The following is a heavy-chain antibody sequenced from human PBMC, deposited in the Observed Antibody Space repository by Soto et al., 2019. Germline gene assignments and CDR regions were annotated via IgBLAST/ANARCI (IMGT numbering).Heavy chain of an antibody. D-gene: IGHD3-3*01. CDR3: ARVAYDFWSGWGGAGYYYYVDV. CDR2: IYYSGGT. CDR1: GGSTSSYY. V-gene: IGHV4-59*01. Sequence: QVQLQESGPGLVKPSETLSLTCTVSGGSTSSYYWSWIRQPPGKGLEWIGHIYYSGGTNYNSSLTSRVTISVDPSKSKFSLKLSAVPAADTAVYFCARVAYDFWSGWGGAGYYYYVDVWGKGTRVTVSS. J-gene: IGHJ6*03.